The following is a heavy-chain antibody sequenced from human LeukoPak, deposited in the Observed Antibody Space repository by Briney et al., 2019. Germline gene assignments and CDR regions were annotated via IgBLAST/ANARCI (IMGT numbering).Heavy chain of an antibody. V-gene: IGHV3-23*01. D-gene: IGHD2-15*01. CDR3: ARGYSRAAFDI. CDR1: GFTFSSYA. Sequence: GGSLRLSCAASGFTFSSYAMSWVRQAPGKGLEWVSAISGSGGSTYYADSVKGRFTISRDNGKNSLLLQMNSLRAEDTALYYCARGYSRAAFDIWGQGTVVAVSS. J-gene: IGHJ3*02. CDR2: ISGSGGST.